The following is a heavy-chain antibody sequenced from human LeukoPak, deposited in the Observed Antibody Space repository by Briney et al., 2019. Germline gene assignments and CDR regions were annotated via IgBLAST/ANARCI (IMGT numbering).Heavy chain of an antibody. CDR2: IYYSGST. CDR1: GGSISRSSHY. V-gene: IGHV4-39*07. Sequence: SETLSLTCTVSGGSISRSSHYWGWIRQPPGKGLEWIGSIYYSGSTYYNPSLKSRVTISVDTSKNQFSLRLSSVTAADTAVYYCARDVDEVGIAAAGRYFDYWGQGTLVTVSS. D-gene: IGHD6-13*01. J-gene: IGHJ4*02. CDR3: ARDVDEVGIAAAGRYFDY.